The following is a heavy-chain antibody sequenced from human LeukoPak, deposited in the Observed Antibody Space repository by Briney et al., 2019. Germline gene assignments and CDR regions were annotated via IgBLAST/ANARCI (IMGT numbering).Heavy chain of an antibody. CDR3: ARDQGYYGSGSYGY. CDR2: ISSSSSTI. CDR1: GFTFSSYS. D-gene: IGHD3-10*01. J-gene: IGHJ4*02. V-gene: IGHV3-48*01. Sequence: GGSLRLSCAASGFTFSSYSMNWVRQAPGKGLEWVSYISSSSSTIYYADSVKGRFTISRDNAKNSPYLQMNSLRAEDTAVYYCARDQGYYGSGSYGYWGQGTLVTVSS.